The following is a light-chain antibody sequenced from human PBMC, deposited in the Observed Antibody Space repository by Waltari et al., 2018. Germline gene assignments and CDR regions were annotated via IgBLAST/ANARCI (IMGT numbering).Light chain of an antibody. J-gene: IGLJ1*01. V-gene: IGLV2-14*03. CDR1: SSDVGIYDY. Sequence: QSALTQPASVSGSPGQSVTIYCTGTSSDVGIYDYVSWYQQHPGKAPKLRIYDVTKRPSGIANRFSGSKSGNTASLTISGLQAEDEADYYCSSYTTSSTVYVFGTGTKVTVL. CDR3: SSYTTSSTVYV. CDR2: DVT.